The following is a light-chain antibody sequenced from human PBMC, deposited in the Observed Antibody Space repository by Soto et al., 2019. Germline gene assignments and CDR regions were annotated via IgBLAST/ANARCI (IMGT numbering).Light chain of an antibody. Sequence: QSARTQPACVSVSPGQSITISCTGTSSDVGAYSYVSWYQQHPGKAPKLIIYDVSDRPSGISNRFSGSKSDNTASLTISGLQAEDEAEYYCSSYTSSRTYVFGTGTKVTVL. CDR1: SSDVGAYSY. J-gene: IGLJ1*01. V-gene: IGLV2-14*01. CDR2: DVS. CDR3: SSYTSSRTYV.